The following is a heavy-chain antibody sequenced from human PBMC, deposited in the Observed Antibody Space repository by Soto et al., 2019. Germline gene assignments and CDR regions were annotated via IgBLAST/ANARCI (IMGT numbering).Heavy chain of an antibody. CDR2: IYPGDSDT. CDR1: GYSFTIYW. Sequence: PGASLKICWNGSGYSFTIYWIGLVLQMPGKDLDWMWIIYPGDSDTRYSPSFQGQVTISADKSISTAYLQWSGLKASDTAMYYCARHARESFRYFDCANYYHYGMDVWGQGTTVTFYS. D-gene: IGHD3-9*01. J-gene: IGHJ6*02. CDR3: ARHARESFRYFDCANYYHYGMDV. V-gene: IGHV5-51*01.